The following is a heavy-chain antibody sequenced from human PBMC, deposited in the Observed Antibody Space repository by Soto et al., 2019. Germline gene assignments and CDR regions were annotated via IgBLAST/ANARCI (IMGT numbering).Heavy chain of an antibody. V-gene: IGHV6-1*01. Sequence: SQTLSLTCAISGDSVSSNNAAWNWIRQSPLRGLEWLGRTYYRSKWYNDYALSVKSRITINPDTSKNHFSLQLNSVTPENTAVYYCAGVTTTVFLGYWGQGTLVTVSS. J-gene: IGHJ4*02. D-gene: IGHD4-17*01. CDR2: TYYRSKWYN. CDR3: AGVTTTVFLGY. CDR1: GDSVSSNNAA.